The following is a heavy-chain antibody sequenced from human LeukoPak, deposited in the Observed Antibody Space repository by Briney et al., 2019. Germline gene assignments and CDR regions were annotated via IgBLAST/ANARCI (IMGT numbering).Heavy chain of an antibody. CDR3: TRVSYYDYVWGTYRRFLYYFDH. J-gene: IGHJ4*02. D-gene: IGHD3-16*02. Sequence: SETLSLTCTVSGGSISNNYWSWIRQPPGKALEWIGYMYYSGSTNYNPSLRSRVTISVDTSKNQFSLKLSSVTAADTAQYYSTRVSYYDYVWGTYRRFLYYFDHWGQGTLVTVSS. V-gene: IGHV4-59*01. CDR1: GGSISNNY. CDR2: MYYSGST.